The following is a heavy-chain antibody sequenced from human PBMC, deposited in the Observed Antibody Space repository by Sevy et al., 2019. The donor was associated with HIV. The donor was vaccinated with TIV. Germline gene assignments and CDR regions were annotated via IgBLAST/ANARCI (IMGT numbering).Heavy chain of an antibody. Sequence: GGSLRLSCAVSGFIVSSNYMTWVRQAPGKGLEWVSVIYSGGNTFYADSVRGRFTISRDNSKNTLYLQMNGLRAEDTAVYYCARGMILEGSWYGMDVWGQGTTVTVSS. V-gene: IGHV3-53*01. J-gene: IGHJ6*02. CDR2: IYSGGNT. CDR3: ARGMILEGSWYGMDV. D-gene: IGHD3-3*01. CDR1: GFIVSSNY.